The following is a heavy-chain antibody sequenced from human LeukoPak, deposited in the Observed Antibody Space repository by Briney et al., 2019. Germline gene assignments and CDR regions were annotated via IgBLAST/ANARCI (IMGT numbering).Heavy chain of an antibody. V-gene: IGHV4-59*08. J-gene: IGHJ3*02. CDR2: IYYSGSS. CDR3: ARRPRSGRDAFDI. D-gene: IGHD2-15*01. CDR1: GGSITSYF. Sequence: SETLSLTCTVSGGSITSYFWGWVRQPPRKGLEWIGFIYYSGSSKYNPSLNSRVTISLDTSKSQFSLKLTSVIAADTAVYYCARRPRSGRDAFDIWGQGTMVTVSS.